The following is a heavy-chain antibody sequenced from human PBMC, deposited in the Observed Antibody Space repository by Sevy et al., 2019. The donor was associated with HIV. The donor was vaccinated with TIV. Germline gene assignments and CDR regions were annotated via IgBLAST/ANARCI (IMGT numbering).Heavy chain of an antibody. Sequence: GGSLRLSCAASGFTFSSFAISWVRQAPGKGLEWVSDISGSGGGKKYADSVKGRFTVSRDNAQNTVFLQMNNLRGEDTGLYDCAKEFYRGSYLEDWGQGTLVTVSS. J-gene: IGHJ4*02. V-gene: IGHV3-23*01. CDR3: AKEFYRGSYLED. CDR1: GFTFSSFA. CDR2: ISGSGGGK. D-gene: IGHD3-10*01.